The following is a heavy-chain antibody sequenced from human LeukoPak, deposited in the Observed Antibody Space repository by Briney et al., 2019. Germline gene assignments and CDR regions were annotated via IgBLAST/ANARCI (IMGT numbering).Heavy chain of an antibody. J-gene: IGHJ4*02. CDR1: GGPISSYY. CDR2: IYYSGST. D-gene: IGHD6-13*01. V-gene: IGHV4-59*01. CDR3: ASIAAADYFDY. Sequence: SETLSLTCTVSGGPISSYYWSWIRQPPGKGLEWIGYIYYSGSTNYNPSLKSRVTMSVDTWKNQFSLSLSSVTAADTAVYYCASIAAADYFDYWGQGTLVTVSS.